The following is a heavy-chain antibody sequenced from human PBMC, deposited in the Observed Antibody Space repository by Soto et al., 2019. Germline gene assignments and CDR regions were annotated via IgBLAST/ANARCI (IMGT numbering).Heavy chain of an antibody. J-gene: IGHJ4*02. D-gene: IGHD3-16*02. V-gene: IGHV1-8*01. CDR3: ARGGLYYDYVWGSYRYTAFDY. CDR2: MNPNSGNT. Sequence: ASVKVSCKASGYTFTSYDINWVRQATGQGLEWMGWMNPNSGNTGYAQKFQGRVTMTRNTSISTAYMELSSLRSEDTAVYYCARGGLYYDYVWGSYRYTAFDYWGQGTLVTVSS. CDR1: GYTFTSYD.